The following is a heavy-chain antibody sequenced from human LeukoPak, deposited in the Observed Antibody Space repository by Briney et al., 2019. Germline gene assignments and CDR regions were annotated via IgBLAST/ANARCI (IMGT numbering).Heavy chain of an antibody. CDR3: ASDDSSGYAAFDI. CDR2: VNPNSGGT. Sequence: GASVKVSCKASGYTFTGYYMHWVRQAPGQGLEWMGWVNPNSGGTNYAQKFQGRVTMTRDTSISTAYMELSRLRSDDTAVYYCASDDSSGYAAFDIWGQGTMVTVSS. CDR1: GYTFTGYY. D-gene: IGHD3-22*01. J-gene: IGHJ3*02. V-gene: IGHV1-2*02.